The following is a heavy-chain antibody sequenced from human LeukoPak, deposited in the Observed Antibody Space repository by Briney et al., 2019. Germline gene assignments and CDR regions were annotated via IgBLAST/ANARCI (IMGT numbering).Heavy chain of an antibody. J-gene: IGHJ4*02. CDR3: VRDQRDFSGSGNYHM. D-gene: IGHD3-10*01. V-gene: IGHV3-30-3*01. CDR1: GFTFSSYV. Sequence: GRSLRLSCAASGFTFSSYVMHWVRQSPGKGLEWVALISYDGSDKYYEDSVKGRFSVSRDNSKNTMYLQMTSLRIEDTAVYYCVRDQRDFSGSGNYHMWGQGTLVSVSS. CDR2: ISYDGSDK.